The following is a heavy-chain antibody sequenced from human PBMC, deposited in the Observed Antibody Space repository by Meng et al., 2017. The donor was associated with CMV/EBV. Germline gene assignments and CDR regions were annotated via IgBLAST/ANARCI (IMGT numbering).Heavy chain of an antibody. Sequence: SVNVSCKASGGTFSSYAISWVRQAPGQGLEWMGGIIPIFGTANYAQKFQGRVTITTDESTSTAYMELSSLRSEDTAVYYCARDIIGSGTYYYYGMDVWGQGTTVTVSS. V-gene: IGHV1-69*05. CDR3: ARDIIGSGTYYYYGMDV. D-gene: IGHD3-3*01. CDR2: IIPIFGTA. CDR1: GGTFSSYA. J-gene: IGHJ6*02.